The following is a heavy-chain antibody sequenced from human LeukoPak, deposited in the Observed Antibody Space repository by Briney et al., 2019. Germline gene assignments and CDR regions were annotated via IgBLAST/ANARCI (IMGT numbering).Heavy chain of an antibody. D-gene: IGHD1-26*01. CDR3: ASYNRWELRTFDY. V-gene: IGHV4-34*01. CDR1: GGSFSGYY. CDR2: ISHSGST. J-gene: IGHJ4*02. Sequence: SETLSLTCAVYGGSFSGYYWSWIRQPPGKGLEWIGEISHSGSTNYNPSLKSRVTISVDTSKNQFSLKLSSVTAADTAVYYCASYNRWELRTFDYWGQGTLVTVSS.